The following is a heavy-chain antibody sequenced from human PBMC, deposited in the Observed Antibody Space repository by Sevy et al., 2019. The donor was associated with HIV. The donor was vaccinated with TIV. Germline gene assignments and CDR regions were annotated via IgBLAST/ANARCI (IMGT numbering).Heavy chain of an antibody. D-gene: IGHD7-27*01. CDR3: AGHLGPRKYFDY. V-gene: IGHV3-48*01. Sequence: GGSLRLSCAASGFNLSSYSINWLRQAPGKGLEWVSYISSSANTMYYSTSVKGRFTISRDNAKNSLYLQMSSLRAEDTAVYYRAGHLGPRKYFDYWGQGILVTVSS. CDR1: GFNLSSYS. J-gene: IGHJ4*02. CDR2: ISSSANTM.